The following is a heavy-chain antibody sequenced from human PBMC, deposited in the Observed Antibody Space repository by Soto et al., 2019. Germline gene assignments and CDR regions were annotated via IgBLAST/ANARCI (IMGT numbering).Heavy chain of an antibody. Sequence: SETLSLTCTVSGDSIISSDFYWGWVRQPPGKGLEWIGSIFYLGSSYYNPSLKSRVTMSVDTSKNQFSMRLRSVTAADTALYFCARHSLALRKNNWFDPWGQGIMVTVSS. CDR2: IFYLGSS. V-gene: IGHV4-39*01. CDR1: GDSIISSDFY. CDR3: ARHSLALRKNNWFDP. J-gene: IGHJ5*02. D-gene: IGHD3-3*02.